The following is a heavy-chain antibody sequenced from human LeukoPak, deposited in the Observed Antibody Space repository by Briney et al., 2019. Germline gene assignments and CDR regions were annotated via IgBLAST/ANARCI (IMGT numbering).Heavy chain of an antibody. CDR3: ARESNINNWFDP. J-gene: IGHJ5*02. Sequence: SETLSLTCIVPGGSISSGGHPWRWIRQSPGKGLEWIGYIYDSGSTFYNPSLKSRVTMSIDRSNNQFSLKLSSVTAADTAVYYCARESNINNWFDPWGQGTLVTVSS. D-gene: IGHD2/OR15-2a*01. V-gene: IGHV4-30-2*06. CDR2: IYDSGST. CDR1: GGSISSGGHP.